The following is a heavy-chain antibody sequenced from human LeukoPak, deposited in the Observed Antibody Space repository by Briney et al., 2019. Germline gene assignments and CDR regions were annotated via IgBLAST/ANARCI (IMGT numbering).Heavy chain of an antibody. V-gene: IGHV3-30*03. Sequence: GGSLRLSCAASGFTFSSYGMPWVRQAPGKGLEWVAVISYDGSNKYYADSVKGRFTISRDNSKNTLYLQMNSLRAEDTAVYYCARDSELLEWLPDSDLWGQGTLVTVSS. CDR3: ARDSELLEWLPDSDL. D-gene: IGHD3-3*01. CDR2: ISYDGSNK. CDR1: GFTFSSYG. J-gene: IGHJ5*02.